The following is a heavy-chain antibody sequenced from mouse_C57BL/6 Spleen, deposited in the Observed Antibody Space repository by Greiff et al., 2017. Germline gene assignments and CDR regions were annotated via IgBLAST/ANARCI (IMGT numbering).Heavy chain of an antibody. CDR2: IYPGSGST. CDR1: GYTFTSYW. J-gene: IGHJ3*01. D-gene: IGHD4-1*02. V-gene: IGHV1-55*01. CDR3: ARRDNWDESY. Sequence: QVQLQQPGAELVKPGASVKMSCKASGYTFTSYWITWVKQRPGQGLEWIGDIYPGSGSTKYNEKFKSKATLTVETSSSTAYMQLSSLTSEDSAVYYCARRDNWDESYWGQVTLVTVAA.